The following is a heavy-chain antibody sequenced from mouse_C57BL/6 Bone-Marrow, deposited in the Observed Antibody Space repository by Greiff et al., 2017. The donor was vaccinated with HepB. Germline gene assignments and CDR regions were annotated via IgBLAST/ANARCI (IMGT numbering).Heavy chain of an antibody. CDR1: GFTFSNYW. V-gene: IGHV6-3*01. CDR2: IRLKSDNYAT. J-gene: IGHJ3*01. Sequence: EVKFEESGGGLVQPGGSMKLSCVASGFTFSNYWMNWVRQSPEKGLEWVAQIRLKSDNYATHYAESVKGRFTISRDDSKSSVYLQMNNLRAEDTGIYYCTVFSDFAYWGQGTLVTVSA. CDR3: TVFSDFAY.